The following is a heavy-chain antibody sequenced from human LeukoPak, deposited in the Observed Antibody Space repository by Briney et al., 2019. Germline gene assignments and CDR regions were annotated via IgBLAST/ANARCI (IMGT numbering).Heavy chain of an antibody. V-gene: IGHV3-23*01. D-gene: IGHD3-10*01. CDR1: GFTFSSYA. Sequence: PGGSLRLSCAASGFTFSSYAMSWVRQAPGKGLEWVSSISGSDGQTYYADSVRGRFTISRDNSKNTLYLQVNSLRAEDTAVYYCAKDGPYYYGSGSYYPPYYFDYWGLGTLVTVSS. J-gene: IGHJ4*02. CDR3: AKDGPYYYGSGSYYPPYYFDY. CDR2: ISGSDGQT.